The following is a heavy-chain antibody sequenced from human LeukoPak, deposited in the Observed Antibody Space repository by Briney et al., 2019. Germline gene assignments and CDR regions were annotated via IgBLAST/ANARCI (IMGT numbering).Heavy chain of an antibody. CDR3: ARDLNCTNGVCYNRYYYYYGMDV. J-gene: IGHJ6*02. V-gene: IGHV1-69*13. CDR2: IIPIFGTA. CDR1: GGTFSSYA. Sequence: ASVKVSCKASGGTFSSYAISWVRQAPGQGLEWMGGIIPIFGTANYAQKFQGRVTITADESTSTAYMELSSLRSEDTAVYYCARDLNCTNGVCYNRYYYYYGMDVWGQGTTVTVSS. D-gene: IGHD2-8*01.